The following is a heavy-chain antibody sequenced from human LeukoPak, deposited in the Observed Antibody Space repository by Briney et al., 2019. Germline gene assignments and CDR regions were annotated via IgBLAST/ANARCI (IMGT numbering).Heavy chain of an antibody. Sequence: GGSLRLSCAASGFTFSSYAMHWVRQAPGKGLEWVAVISYDGSNKYYADSVKGRFTISRDNSKNTLYLQMNSLRAEDTAVYYCARDEEIVVVPAAIYFTGFFDYWGQGTLVTVSS. CDR1: GFTFSSYA. V-gene: IGHV3-30-3*01. D-gene: IGHD2-2*02. CDR2: ISYDGSNK. CDR3: ARDEEIVVVPAAIYFTGFFDY. J-gene: IGHJ4*02.